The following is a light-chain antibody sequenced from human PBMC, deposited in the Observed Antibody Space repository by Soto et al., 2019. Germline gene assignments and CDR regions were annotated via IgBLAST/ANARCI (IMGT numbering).Light chain of an antibody. Sequence: EFVLTQSPGTLSLSPGERATLSCRASQSVGSNSLAWYQQKPGQAPRLLIYGSSSRATSIPDRFSGSGSGTDFTLTVSRLEPEDFAVYYCQQYGSSPRTFGQGTKVDIK. CDR1: QSVGSNS. CDR2: GSS. CDR3: QQYGSSPRT. V-gene: IGKV3-20*01. J-gene: IGKJ1*01.